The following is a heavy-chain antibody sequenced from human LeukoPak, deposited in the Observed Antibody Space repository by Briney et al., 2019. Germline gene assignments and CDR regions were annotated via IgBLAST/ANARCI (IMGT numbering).Heavy chain of an antibody. D-gene: IGHD6-13*01. CDR1: GGSISSYY. CDR2: IYYSGST. CDR3: ASITAAGTNY. Sequence: PSETLSLTCTVSGGSISSYYWSWIRQPPGKGLGWIGYIYYSGSTNYNPSLKSRVTISVDTSKNQFSLKLSSVTAADTAVYYCASITAAGTNYWGQGTLVTVSS. J-gene: IGHJ4*02. V-gene: IGHV4-59*01.